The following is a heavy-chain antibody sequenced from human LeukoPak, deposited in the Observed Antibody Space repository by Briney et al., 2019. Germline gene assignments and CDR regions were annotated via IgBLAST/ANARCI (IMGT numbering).Heavy chain of an antibody. Sequence: GSLRLSCAASGFTFSSYAMHWVRQAPGKGLEYVSAISSNGGSTYYANSVKGKFTISRDNSKNTLYLQMGSLRAEDMAVYYCARDLIRDGYNFVCIGYWGQGTLVTVSS. CDR1: GFTFSSYA. CDR2: ISSNGGST. J-gene: IGHJ4*02. CDR3: ARDLIRDGYNFVCIGY. D-gene: IGHD5-24*01. V-gene: IGHV3-64*01.